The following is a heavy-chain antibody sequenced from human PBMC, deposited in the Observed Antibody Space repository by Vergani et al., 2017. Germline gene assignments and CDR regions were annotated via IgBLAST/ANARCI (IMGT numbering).Heavy chain of an antibody. CDR2: VEDSGYF. V-gene: IGHV4-59*01. Sequence: QVQLQESGPGLVRPSETLSLTCTVSGGSLSGYYWNRIRQTPGEGLEWIGYVEDSGYFNYNPSLKTRVSMSSATSNNQFSLMLSSVTVADTAVYYCARSIVSRNPPDYFDNWGQGTLVTVSS. D-gene: IGHD1-14*01. CDR3: ARSIVSRNPPDYFDN. CDR1: GGSLSGYY. J-gene: IGHJ4*02.